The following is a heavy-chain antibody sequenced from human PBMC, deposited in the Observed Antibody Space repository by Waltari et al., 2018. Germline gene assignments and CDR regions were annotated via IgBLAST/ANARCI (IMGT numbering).Heavy chain of an antibody. Sequence: EVQLVESGGVVVQPGGSLRLSCAASGFTFDDYTMHWVRQAPGKGLEWVSLISWDGGRTDYADSGKGRFTISRENSKNSLYLQMNSLRTEDTALYYCAKGRSYYDSSGYHWGQGTLVTVSS. CDR2: ISWDGGRT. V-gene: IGHV3-43*01. CDR1: GFTFDDYT. J-gene: IGHJ5*02. D-gene: IGHD3-22*01. CDR3: AKGRSYYDSSGYH.